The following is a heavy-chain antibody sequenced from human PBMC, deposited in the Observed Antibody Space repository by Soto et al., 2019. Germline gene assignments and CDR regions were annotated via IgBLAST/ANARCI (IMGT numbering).Heavy chain of an antibody. Sequence: PGGSLRLSCAASGFTFSSYGMHWVRQAPGKGLEWVAVISYDGSNKYYADSVKGRFTISRDNSKNTLYLQMNSLRAEDTAVYYCAKSDSYGYFGQLDYWGQGSLVIVSS. D-gene: IGHD5-18*01. CDR2: ISYDGSNK. J-gene: IGHJ4*02. CDR3: AKSDSYGYFGQLDY. CDR1: GFTFSSYG. V-gene: IGHV3-30*18.